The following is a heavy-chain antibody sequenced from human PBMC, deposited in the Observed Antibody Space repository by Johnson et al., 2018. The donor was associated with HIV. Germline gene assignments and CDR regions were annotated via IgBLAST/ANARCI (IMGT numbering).Heavy chain of an antibody. D-gene: IGHD3-10*01. CDR2: IKSKTSGGTA. Sequence: VQLVESGGGLVQPGGSLRLSCAASGFTVSRDYMSWVRQAPGKGLEWVGRIKSKTSGGTADYTAPLKGRFTISRDDSKNTLYLQMNSLKTEDTAMYYCTTDSRATTRITIEDAFDIWGQGTMVTVSS. V-gene: IGHV3-15*01. CDR3: TTDSRATTRITIEDAFDI. CDR1: GFTVSRDY. J-gene: IGHJ3*02.